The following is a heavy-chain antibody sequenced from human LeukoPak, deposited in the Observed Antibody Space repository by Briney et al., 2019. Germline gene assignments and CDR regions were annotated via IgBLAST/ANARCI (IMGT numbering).Heavy chain of an antibody. V-gene: IGHV3-30*18. J-gene: IGHJ4*02. Sequence: GGSLRLSCAAAGFTFSSYGMHWVRQAPGKGLEWVAVISYDGSNKYYADSVKGRFTISRDNPKDTLYLQMNSLRAEDTAVYYCAKAWNYYDILTGPFDYWGQGTLVTVSS. D-gene: IGHD3-9*01. CDR2: ISYDGSNK. CDR1: GFTFSSYG. CDR3: AKAWNYYDILTGPFDY.